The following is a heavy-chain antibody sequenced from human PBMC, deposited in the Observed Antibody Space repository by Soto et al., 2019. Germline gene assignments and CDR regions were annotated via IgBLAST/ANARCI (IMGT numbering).Heavy chain of an antibody. Sequence: QVQLVQSGAEVKKPGASVKVSCKASGYTFTSYGISWVRQAPGQVLEWLGWISAYNGNTNYAQKLQGRVTMTTDTSTSTASMERRSLRVDDTAVDSWAQDSCGLLGYWGQGTLVTVSS. D-gene: IGHD6-19*01. CDR2: ISAYNGNT. CDR3: AQDSCGLLGY. CDR1: GYTFTSYG. J-gene: IGHJ4*02. V-gene: IGHV1-18*01.